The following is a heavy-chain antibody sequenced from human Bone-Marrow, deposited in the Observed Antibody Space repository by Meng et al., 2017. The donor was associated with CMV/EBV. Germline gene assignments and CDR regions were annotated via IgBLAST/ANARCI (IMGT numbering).Heavy chain of an antibody. D-gene: IGHD2-8*02. CDR3: ARGEGLLGDWFDP. V-gene: IGHV1-69*12. J-gene: IGHJ5*02. CDR2: IIPIFGTA. CDR1: GGTFSSSA. Sequence: VRLGRPGAEGKKPGSSVKVSCKASGGTFSSSAISWVRQAPGQGLEWMGGIIPIFGTANYAQKFQGRVTITADESTSTAYMELSSLRSEDTAVYYCARGEGLLGDWFDPWAREPLAPFP.